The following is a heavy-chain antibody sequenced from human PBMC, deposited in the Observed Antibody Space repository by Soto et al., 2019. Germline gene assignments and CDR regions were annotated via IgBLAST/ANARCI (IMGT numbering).Heavy chain of an antibody. CDR3: ARPDFGDYWYFDL. V-gene: IGHV1-69*08. Sequence: QDQLVQSGAEVKKPGSSVKVSCKAFGGPFSSHTFSWVRQAPGQGLEWMGRIIPALGTTTYAQKFQGRVTITADESETTVYMELNSLRTEDTAVYYCARPDFGDYWYFDLWGRGTLVTVSS. D-gene: IGHD4-17*01. CDR2: IIPALGTT. CDR1: GGPFSSHT. J-gene: IGHJ2*01.